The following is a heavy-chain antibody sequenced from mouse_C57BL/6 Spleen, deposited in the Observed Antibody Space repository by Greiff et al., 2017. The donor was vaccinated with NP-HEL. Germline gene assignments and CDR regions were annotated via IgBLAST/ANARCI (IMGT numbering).Heavy chain of an antibody. V-gene: IGHV1-55*01. Sequence: VQLQQPGAELVQPGASVKMSCKASGYTFTSYWITWVKQRPGQGLAWIGELYPGSGSTNYTEKFKSKATLTVDTSSSTAYMQLSSLTAEDAAVYDCASGEYAQAWFAYWGQGTLVTVSA. J-gene: IGHJ3*01. D-gene: IGHD5-1*01. CDR2: LYPGSGST. CDR1: GYTFTSYW. CDR3: ASGEYAQAWFAY.